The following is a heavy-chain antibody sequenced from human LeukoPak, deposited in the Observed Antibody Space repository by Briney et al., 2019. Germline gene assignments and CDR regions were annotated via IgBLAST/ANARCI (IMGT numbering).Heavy chain of an antibody. CDR2: ISDGGWT. D-gene: IGHD4-17*01. J-gene: IGHJ4*02. V-gene: IGHV3-23*01. CDR1: ALPPSNYA. Sequence: GGSLRLSCAASALPPSNYAMSWVRQAPGKGLEWVSSISDGGWTAYTDSEKGRFFISRETATNTLYLQMNSLRVEDTAVYYCAKERDYGNTSHMPCYWGQGTLVTVSS. CDR3: AKERDYGNTSHMPCY.